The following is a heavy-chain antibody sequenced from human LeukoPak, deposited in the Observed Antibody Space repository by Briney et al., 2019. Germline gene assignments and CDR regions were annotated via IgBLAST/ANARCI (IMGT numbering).Heavy chain of an antibody. J-gene: IGHJ4*02. Sequence: SETLSLTCTVSGGSITSGSYYWSWIRQPPGKGLEWIGRIFASGGTAYNPSLNGRVAISVDTSKSQFSLYMRSVTAADTAVYYCARARDSSRGYQTGGFDSWGQGTLVTVSS. CDR2: IFASGGT. CDR3: ARARDSSRGYQTGGFDS. V-gene: IGHV4-61*02. D-gene: IGHD5-12*01. CDR1: GGSITSGSYY.